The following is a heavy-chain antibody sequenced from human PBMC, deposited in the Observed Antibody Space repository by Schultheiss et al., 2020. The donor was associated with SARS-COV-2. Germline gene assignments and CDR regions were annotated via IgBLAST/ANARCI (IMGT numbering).Heavy chain of an antibody. CDR2: IYTSGNT. CDR1: GGSISSYY. Sequence: SETLSLTCTVSGGSISSYYWSWIRQPPGKGLEWIGRIYTSGNTNYNPSLKSRVTISLDTSNNQFSLKLNFVTAADTSMYYCARSWHQFTTYYLDVWGRGTTVTVSS. V-gene: IGHV4-4*08. J-gene: IGHJ6*03. CDR3: ARSWHQFTTYYLDV. D-gene: IGHD1-1*01.